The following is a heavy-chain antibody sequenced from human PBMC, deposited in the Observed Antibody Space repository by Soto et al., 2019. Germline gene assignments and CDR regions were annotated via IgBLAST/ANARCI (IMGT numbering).Heavy chain of an antibody. CDR2: ISAYNGNT. D-gene: IGHD1-26*01. CDR3: ARASPRIVGATLNAFDI. J-gene: IGHJ3*02. Sequence: ASVKVSCKASGYTFTSYGISWVRQAPGQRLEWMGWISAYNGNTNYAQKLQGRVTMTTDTSTSTAYMELRSLRSDDTAVYYCARASPRIVGATLNAFDIWGQGTMVTVSS. V-gene: IGHV1-18*01. CDR1: GYTFTSYG.